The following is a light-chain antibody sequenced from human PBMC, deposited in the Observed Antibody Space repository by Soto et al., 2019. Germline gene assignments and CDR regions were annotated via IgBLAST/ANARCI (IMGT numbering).Light chain of an antibody. CDR3: QQYDLYWT. Sequence: DIQMTQSPSTLPASVGDRVTITCRASQSISNWLAWYQQKPGKVPKLLIYKASSFESGVPSRFSGSGSGTEFSLTISSLQPDDFATYYCQQYDLYWTFGQGTKVEIK. CDR1: QSISNW. V-gene: IGKV1-5*03. CDR2: KAS. J-gene: IGKJ1*01.